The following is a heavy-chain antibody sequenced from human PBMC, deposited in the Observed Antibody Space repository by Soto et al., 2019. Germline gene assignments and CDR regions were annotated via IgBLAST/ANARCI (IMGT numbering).Heavy chain of an antibody. Sequence: GGSLRLSCAASGFIFSSNWMGWVRQAPGKGLEWVATIKQDGSDKYYVDSVKGRFTISRDNAKNSLYLQMNSLRAEDTAVYYCARYCSGGSCYPYYYYYYIDVWGKGTTVTVSS. CDR1: GFIFSSNW. V-gene: IGHV3-7*01. CDR3: ARYCSGGSCYPYYYYYYIDV. J-gene: IGHJ6*03. D-gene: IGHD2-15*01. CDR2: IKQDGSDK.